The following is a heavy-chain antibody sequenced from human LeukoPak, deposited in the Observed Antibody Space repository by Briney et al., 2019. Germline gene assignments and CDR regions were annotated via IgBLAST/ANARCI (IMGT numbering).Heavy chain of an antibody. CDR3: ARVRRGSGSYHDY. D-gene: IGHD3-10*01. CDR1: GGTFSTYA. Sequence: SVKVSCKASGGTFSTYAISWVRQAPGQGLEWMGGIIPIFGTSNYAQKLQGRVTMTTDTSTSTAYMELRSLRSDDTAVYYCARVRRGSGSYHDYWGQGTLATVSS. V-gene: IGHV1-69*05. J-gene: IGHJ4*02. CDR2: IIPIFGTS.